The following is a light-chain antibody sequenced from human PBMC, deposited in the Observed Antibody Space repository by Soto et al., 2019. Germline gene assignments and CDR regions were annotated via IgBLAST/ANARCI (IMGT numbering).Light chain of an antibody. J-gene: IGKJ2*01. CDR2: KAT. CDR3: QQYNDFHYT. Sequence: DIPMTQSPSTLSASVGDGVTITCRASQIIGSWLAWYQQKPGKAPKLLIYKATNLQSGVPSLFSGSGSVTDFCLTISSLQPEESATYFCQQYNDFHYTFGPGTKLEI. CDR1: QIIGSW. V-gene: IGKV1-5*03.